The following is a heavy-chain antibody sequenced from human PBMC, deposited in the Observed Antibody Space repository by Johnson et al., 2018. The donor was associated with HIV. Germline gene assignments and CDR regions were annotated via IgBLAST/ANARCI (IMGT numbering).Heavy chain of an antibody. CDR3: ARGTIIMFRGVIGFDI. CDR1: GFTFSSYD. D-gene: IGHD3-10*01. Sequence: EVQLVESGGGVVQPGRSLRLSCAASGFTFSSYDMHWVRQATGKGLEWVSAIGTAGDTYSPGSVKGRRPTTRENAKNSLHLEMNSRRAEDTAMYSCARGTIIMFRGVIGFDIWGQGTMVTVSS. V-gene: IGHV3-13*01. CDR2: IGTAGDT. J-gene: IGHJ3*02.